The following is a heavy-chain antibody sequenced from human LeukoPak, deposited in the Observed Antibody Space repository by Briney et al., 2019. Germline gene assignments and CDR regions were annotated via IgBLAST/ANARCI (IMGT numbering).Heavy chain of an antibody. Sequence: GGSLRLSCAASGFNFSSYEMNWVRQAPGKGLEWVSYISSSGSTIYYADSVKGRFTISRDNAKNSLYLQMNSLRAEDTAVYYCARMLQYSSVDLDVRGKGTTVTVSS. J-gene: IGHJ6*04. CDR1: GFNFSSYE. D-gene: IGHD6-19*01. CDR3: ARMLQYSSVDLDV. V-gene: IGHV3-48*03. CDR2: ISSSGSTI.